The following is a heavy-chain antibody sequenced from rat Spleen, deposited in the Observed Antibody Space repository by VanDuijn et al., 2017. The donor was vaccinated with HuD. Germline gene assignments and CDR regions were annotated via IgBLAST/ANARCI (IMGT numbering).Heavy chain of an antibody. CDR3: TTSYDGSYYYDYVMDA. J-gene: IGHJ4*01. Sequence: EVQLVESGGGLVQPGRSLKLSCAASGFTFSDYYMAWVRQAPTKGLEWVASISYDGGSTYYRDSVKGRFTISRDNAKSSLYLQMDSLRSEDTATYYCTTSYDGSYYYDYVMDAWGQGASVTVSS. CDR1: GFTFSDYY. D-gene: IGHD1-12*02. V-gene: IGHV5-20*01. CDR2: ISYDGGST.